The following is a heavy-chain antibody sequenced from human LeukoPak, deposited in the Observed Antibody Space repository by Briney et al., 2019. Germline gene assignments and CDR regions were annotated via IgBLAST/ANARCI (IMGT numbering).Heavy chain of an antibody. Sequence: GGSLRLSCAASGFTFSSYGMHWLRQAPAKGLEWVAVISYDGSNKYYADSVKGRFTISRDNSKNTLYLQMNSLRAEDTAVYYCWWFGEHFDYWGQGTLVTVSS. CDR1: GFTFSSYG. J-gene: IGHJ4*02. CDR3: WWFGEHFDY. CDR2: ISYDGSNK. V-gene: IGHV3-30*03. D-gene: IGHD3-10*01.